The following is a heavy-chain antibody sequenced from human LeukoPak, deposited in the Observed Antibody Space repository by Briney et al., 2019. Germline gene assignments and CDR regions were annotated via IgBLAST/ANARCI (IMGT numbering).Heavy chain of an antibody. CDR1: GYTFTSYY. J-gene: IGHJ6*03. CDR3: ARDPEDYYMDV. CDR2: INPSGGST. D-gene: IGHD1-14*01. Sequence: GASVKVSCKASGYTFTSYYMHWVRQAPGQGLEWMGIINPSGGSTSYAQKFQGRVTMTRDTSTSTVYMELRSLRSDDTAVYYCARDPEDYYMDVWGKGTTVTVSS. V-gene: IGHV1-46*01.